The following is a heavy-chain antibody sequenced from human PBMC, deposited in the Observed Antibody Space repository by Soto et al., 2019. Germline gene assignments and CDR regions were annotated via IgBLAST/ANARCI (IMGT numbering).Heavy chain of an antibody. CDR2: INTLSSAI. J-gene: IGHJ4*02. D-gene: IGHD6-19*01. Sequence: QEHLMESGGGLVKPGGSLRLSCAGSGFIFSDSYITWIRRAPGKGLEWVSYINTLSSAIYYADSVKGRFTISRDNAKNSVYLQMNSLRAEDTAVYYCARRLQWQLRPLDSWGRGTLVTVSS. CDR1: GFIFSDSY. V-gene: IGHV3-11*01. CDR3: ARRLQWQLRPLDS.